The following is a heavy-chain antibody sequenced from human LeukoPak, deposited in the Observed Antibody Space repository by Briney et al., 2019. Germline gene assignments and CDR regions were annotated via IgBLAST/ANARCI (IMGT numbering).Heavy chain of an antibody. CDR1: GGSISSYY. V-gene: IGHV4-39*01. Sequence: PSETLFLTCTVSGGSISSYYWSWIRQPPGKGLEWIGSIYYSGSTDCNPSLKSRVTISVDTSKNQFSLKLSSVTAADTAVYYCARLKCGGDCYLDYWGQGTLVTVSS. CDR2: IYYSGST. J-gene: IGHJ4*02. CDR3: ARLKCGGDCYLDY. D-gene: IGHD2-21*02.